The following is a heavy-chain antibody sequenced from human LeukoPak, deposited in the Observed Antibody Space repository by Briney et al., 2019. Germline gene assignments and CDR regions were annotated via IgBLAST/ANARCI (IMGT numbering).Heavy chain of an antibody. Sequence: VASVKVSCKASGYTFTSYYMHWVRQAPGRGVEWVGIINPSGGSTSYAQKFQGRVTMTRDMSTSTVYMELSSLRSEDTAVYYCAGDFNYYESSGYSNWFDPWGQGTLVTVSS. D-gene: IGHD3-22*01. J-gene: IGHJ5*02. CDR2: INPSGGST. CDR3: AGDFNYYESSGYSNWFDP. V-gene: IGHV1-46*01. CDR1: GYTFTSYY.